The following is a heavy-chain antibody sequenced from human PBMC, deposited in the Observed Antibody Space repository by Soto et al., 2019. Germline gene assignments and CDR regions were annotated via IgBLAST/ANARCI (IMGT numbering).Heavy chain of an antibody. CDR2: ISASGASI. CDR3: TKDWVVVSTIPHQ. V-gene: IGHV3-23*01. D-gene: IGHD5-12*01. Sequence: EEQLLESGGDLVQPGGSLRLSCAASGFTFTDYAMSWIPQAPGQGLEWVAGISASGASIHYADSVKGRFIVSRDNSNNALYLQMNSLRVEDTAMYYCTKDWVVVSTIPHQWGQGTRVPVSS. J-gene: IGHJ4*02. CDR1: GFTFTDYA.